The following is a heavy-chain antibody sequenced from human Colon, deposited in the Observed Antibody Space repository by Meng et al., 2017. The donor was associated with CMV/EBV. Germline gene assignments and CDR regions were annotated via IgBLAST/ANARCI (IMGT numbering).Heavy chain of an antibody. D-gene: IGHD2-2*01. V-gene: IGHV3-7*01. CDR3: ARESSSTSWPAYYFDY. J-gene: IGHJ4*02. CDR2: IKQDGSEK. Sequence: GESLKISCAASGFTFSSYWMSWVRQAPGKGLEWVANIKQDGSEKYYVDSVKGRFTISRDNAKNSLYLQMNSLRAEDTAVYYCARESSSTSWPAYYFDYWGQGTLVTVSS. CDR1: GFTFSSYW.